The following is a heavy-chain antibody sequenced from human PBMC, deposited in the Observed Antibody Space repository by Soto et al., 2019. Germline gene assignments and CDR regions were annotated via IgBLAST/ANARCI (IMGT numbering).Heavy chain of an antibody. V-gene: IGHV3-30-3*01. CDR2: ISYDGSNK. Sequence: GGSLRLSCSASGFTFSSYAMHWVRQAPGKGLEWVAVISYDGSNKYYADSVKGRFTISRDNSKNTLYLQMNSLRADDTAVYYCARDRGGYCSGGSCHNWFDPWGQGTLVTVSS. CDR3: ARDRGGYCSGGSCHNWFDP. D-gene: IGHD2-15*01. J-gene: IGHJ5*02. CDR1: GFTFSSYA.